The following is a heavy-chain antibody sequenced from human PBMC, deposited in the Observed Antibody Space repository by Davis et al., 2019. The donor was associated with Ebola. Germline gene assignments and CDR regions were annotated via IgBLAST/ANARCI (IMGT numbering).Heavy chain of an antibody. J-gene: IGHJ5*02. CDR2: IYHSGST. D-gene: IGHD2-2*01. V-gene: IGHV4-4*02. CDR1: GGSISSSNW. CDR3: ARAVGGCSSTSCWSLRFDP. Sequence: MPGGSLRLSCAVSGGSISSSNWWTWVRQPPGKGPEWIGGIYHSGSTYYNPSLKSRVTISVEKSKNQFSLKLTSVTAADTAMYYCARAVGGCSSTSCWSLRFDPWGQGTLVTVSS.